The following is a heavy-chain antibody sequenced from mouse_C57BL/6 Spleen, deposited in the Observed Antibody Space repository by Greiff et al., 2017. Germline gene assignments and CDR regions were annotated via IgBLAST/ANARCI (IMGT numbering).Heavy chain of an antibody. D-gene: IGHD3-3*01. V-gene: IGHV1-80*01. CDR3: ARRDHTLGGFAY. CDR1: GYAFSSYW. J-gene: IGHJ3*01. Sequence: QVQLKESGAELVKPGASVKISCKASGYAFSSYWMNWVKQRPGKGLEWIGQIYPGDGDTNYNGKFKGKATLTADKSSSTAYMQLSSLTSEDSAVYFCARRDHTLGGFAYWGQGTLVTVSA. CDR2: IYPGDGDT.